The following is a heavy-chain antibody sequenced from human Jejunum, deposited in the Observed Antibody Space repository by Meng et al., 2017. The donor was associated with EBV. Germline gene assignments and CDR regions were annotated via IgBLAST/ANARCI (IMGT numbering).Heavy chain of an antibody. Sequence: QGPLQESGPGLVKPSETLSLTCTVSGGSVSTASYYWSWIRQSPGKGLEWIGYIYYSGNTNYNPSLKSRATITVDTSKNQFSLKLSSVTAADTAVYYCARVVDYYERSGYPDFWGQGTLVTVSS. J-gene: IGHJ4*02. V-gene: IGHV4-61*01. D-gene: IGHD3-22*01. CDR3: ARVVDYYERSGYPDF. CDR2: IYYSGNT. CDR1: GGSVSTASYY.